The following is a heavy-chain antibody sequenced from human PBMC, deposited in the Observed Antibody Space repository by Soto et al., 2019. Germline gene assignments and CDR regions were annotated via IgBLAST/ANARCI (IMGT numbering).Heavy chain of an antibody. J-gene: IGHJ4*02. CDR3: AKDIFFARIQLWLPYFDY. CDR1: GFTFSSYA. D-gene: IGHD5-18*01. Sequence: GGSLRLSCAASGFTFSSYAMSWVRQAPGKGPEWVSAISGSGGSTYYADSVKGRFTISRDNSKNTLYLQMNSLRAEDTAVYYCAKDIFFARIQLWLPYFDYWGQGTLVTVSS. CDR2: ISGSGGST. V-gene: IGHV3-23*01.